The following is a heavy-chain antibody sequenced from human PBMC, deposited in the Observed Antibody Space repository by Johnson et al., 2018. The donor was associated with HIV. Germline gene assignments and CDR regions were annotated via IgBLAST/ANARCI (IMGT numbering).Heavy chain of an antibody. CDR2: ISYDGSNK. D-gene: IGHD1-7*01. Sequence: QVQLVESGGGVVQPGRSLRLSCAASGFTFSSYGMHWVRQAPGKGLEWLAVISYDGSNKYYTDSLKGRFTISRDNAKNSLYLQMNSLRAEDTAVYYCAREATGTTNAFYMWGQGTMVTVSS. CDR3: AREATGTTNAFYM. CDR1: GFTFSSYG. V-gene: IGHV3-30*03. J-gene: IGHJ3*02.